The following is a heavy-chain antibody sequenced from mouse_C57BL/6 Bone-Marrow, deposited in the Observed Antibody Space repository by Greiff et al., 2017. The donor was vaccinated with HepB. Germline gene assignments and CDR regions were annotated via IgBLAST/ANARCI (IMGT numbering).Heavy chain of an antibody. CDR1: GYSITSGYY. Sequence: EVQLQESGPGLVKPSQSLSLTCSVTGYSITSGYYWNWIRQFPGNKLEWMGYISYDGSNNYNPSLKNRISITRDTSKNQFFLKLNSVTTEDTATYYCARAQATGAMDYWGQGTSVTVSS. CDR2: ISYDGSN. D-gene: IGHD3-2*02. V-gene: IGHV3-6*01. J-gene: IGHJ4*01. CDR3: ARAQATGAMDY.